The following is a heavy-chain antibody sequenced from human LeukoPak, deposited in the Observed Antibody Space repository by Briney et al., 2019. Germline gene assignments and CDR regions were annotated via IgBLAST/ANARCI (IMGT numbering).Heavy chain of an antibody. D-gene: IGHD3-16*02. CDR3: ARVMYYDYVWGSYRSYYFDY. CDR1: GGSFSGYY. Sequence: SETLSLTCAVYGGSFSGYYWSWIRQPPGEGLEWIGEINHSGSTNYNPSLKSRVTISVDTSKNQFSLKLSSVTAADTAVYYCARVMYYDYVWGSYRSYYFDYWGQGTLVTVSS. V-gene: IGHV4-34*01. J-gene: IGHJ4*02. CDR2: INHSGST.